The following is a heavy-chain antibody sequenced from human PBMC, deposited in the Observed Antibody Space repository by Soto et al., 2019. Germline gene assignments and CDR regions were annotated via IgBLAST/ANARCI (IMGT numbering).Heavy chain of an antibody. CDR1: GYSFTSYW. Sequence: GESLKISCKGSGYSFTSYWIGWARQMPGKGLEWMGIIYPGDSDTRYSPSFQGQVTISRDNAKNSLYLQMDSLRDEDMAVYYCARDGYCVSSSCSFLPDVWGQGTTVTVSS. V-gene: IGHV5-51*01. D-gene: IGHD2-2*03. J-gene: IGHJ6*02. CDR3: ARDGYCVSSSCSFLPDV. CDR2: IYPGDSDT.